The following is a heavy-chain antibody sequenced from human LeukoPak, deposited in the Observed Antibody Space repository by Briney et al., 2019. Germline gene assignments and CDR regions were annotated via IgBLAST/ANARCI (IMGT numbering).Heavy chain of an antibody. V-gene: IGHV4-59*01. D-gene: IGHD3-16*01. Sequence: PSETQSLTCTVSGDSINAFYWSWIRQPPGKGLEWIGYISNGGSSGSTNYNPSLKSRVTISADMSKNQFSLRLNSVTAAGTAVYYCARFSGGTSRVDYWGQGTLVTVSS. CDR1: GDSINAFY. CDR3: ARFSGGTSRVDY. CDR2: ISNGGSSGST. J-gene: IGHJ4*02.